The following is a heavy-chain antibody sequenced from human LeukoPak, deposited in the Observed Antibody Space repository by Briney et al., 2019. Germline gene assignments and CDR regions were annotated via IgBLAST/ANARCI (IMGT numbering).Heavy chain of an antibody. CDR1: GYTFTNYG. D-gene: IGHD6-19*01. J-gene: IGHJ4*02. CDR3: ARDDPQWREHDY. CDR2: ISPYNGNT. Sequence: ASVKVSCKASGYTFTNYGISWVRQAPGQGPEWMGWISPYNGNTNYAQKFQGRVTMTTDTSTYTAYMELRSLRSDDTAVYYCARDDPQWREHDYWGQGTLVTVSS. V-gene: IGHV1-18*01.